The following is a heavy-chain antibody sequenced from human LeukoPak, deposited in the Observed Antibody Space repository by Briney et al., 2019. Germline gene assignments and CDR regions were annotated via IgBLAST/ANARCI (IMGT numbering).Heavy chain of an antibody. CDR2: ISWNTTIV. V-gene: IGHV3-9*03. CDR1: GFTFNDYA. CDR3: ARYTTAYRSFDY. Sequence: PGGSLRLSCTASGFTFNDYAMHWIRQGPGRGLQWVAGISWNTTIVDYADSVKGRFTISRDNARDSLYLQMNSLRVEDMGIYYCARYTTAYRSFDYWGQGTLVAVSS. J-gene: IGHJ4*02. D-gene: IGHD3-16*02.